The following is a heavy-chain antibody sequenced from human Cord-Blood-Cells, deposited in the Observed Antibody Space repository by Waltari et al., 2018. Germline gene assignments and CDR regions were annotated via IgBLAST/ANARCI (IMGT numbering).Heavy chain of an antibody. J-gene: IGHJ4*02. CDR2: INHSGST. D-gene: IGHD6-25*01. CDR1: GGSFSGYY. Sequence: QVQLQQWGAGLLKPSETLSLTCAVYGGSFSGYYWSWNRQPPGKGLEWIGEINHSGSTNYNPSLKSRVTISVDTSKNQFSLKLSSVTAADTAVYYCARGGNARKNAADYFDYWGQGTLVTVSS. V-gene: IGHV4-34*01. CDR3: ARGGNARKNAADYFDY.